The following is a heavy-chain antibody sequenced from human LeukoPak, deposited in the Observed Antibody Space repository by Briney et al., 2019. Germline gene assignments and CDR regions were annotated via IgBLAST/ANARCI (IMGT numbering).Heavy chain of an antibody. D-gene: IGHD6-13*01. J-gene: IGHJ4*02. CDR3: TRGGEAAGDY. Sequence: GGSLRLSCAASGFTFSGYAMHWVRQAPGKGLEYVSGIRSNGVSTYYANSVKGRFTISRDNSKNTPYLQMASLRIDDMAVYYCTRGGEAAGDYWGQGALVTVSS. V-gene: IGHV3-64*01. CDR2: IRSNGVST. CDR1: GFTFSGYA.